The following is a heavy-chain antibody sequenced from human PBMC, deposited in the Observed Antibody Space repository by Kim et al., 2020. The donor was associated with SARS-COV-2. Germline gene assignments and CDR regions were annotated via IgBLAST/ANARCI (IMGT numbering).Heavy chain of an antibody. V-gene: IGHV3-72*01. J-gene: IGHJ6*02. CDR3: ARGPQEGVFNYYYALDV. CDR2: TRNKAKSYTT. D-gene: IGHD6-13*01. CDR1: GFTFSDHY. Sequence: GGSLRLSCAASGFTFSDHYMDWVRQAPGKGLEWVGRTRNKAKSYTTEYAPSVKGRFTISRDDSYNSLYLQMNTRKTEDTAVYYCARGPQEGVFNYYYALDVWGQGTTVTVSS.